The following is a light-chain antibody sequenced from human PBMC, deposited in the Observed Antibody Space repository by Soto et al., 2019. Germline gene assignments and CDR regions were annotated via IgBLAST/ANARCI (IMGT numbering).Light chain of an antibody. CDR1: SSDVGVYNY. Sequence: QSVLTQPRSVSGSPGQSVTISCTGTSSDVGVYNYVSWYQQYPGKAPKIMIYDVSNRPSGISDRFSGFKSANTAYLTISGVQPEDEADYHCSSYTTIKTVVFGGGTKLTVL. J-gene: IGLJ2*01. V-gene: IGLV2-11*01. CDR3: SSYTTIKTVV. CDR2: DVS.